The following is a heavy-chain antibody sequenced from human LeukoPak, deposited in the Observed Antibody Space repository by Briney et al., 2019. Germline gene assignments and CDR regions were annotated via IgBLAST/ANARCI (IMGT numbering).Heavy chain of an antibody. CDR3: ARDRNYFDP. J-gene: IGHJ5*02. Sequence: PSETLSLTCSVSGGSIRNHFWSWIRLPPGKGLEWIGNIYYTTNPNYNPSLARRVTISVDTSKNQLSLKLDSVTAADTAVYYCARDRNYFDPWGQGTRLTVSS. CDR1: GGSIRNHF. CDR2: IYYTTNP. D-gene: IGHD4-11*01. V-gene: IGHV4-59*11.